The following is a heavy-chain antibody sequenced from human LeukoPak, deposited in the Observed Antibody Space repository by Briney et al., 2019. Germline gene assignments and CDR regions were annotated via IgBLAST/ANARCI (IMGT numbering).Heavy chain of an antibody. CDR1: GFDFGDSV. CDR3: AKGRGFFEGACFDY. Sequence: GGSLRLSCAASGFDFGDSVMHWVRQAPGEGLQWVAIISRDGTDRRYEDFVKGRFTISRDNAKNSVYLQMNSLRAEDTALYYCAKGRGFFEGACFDYWGRGTLVTVSS. CDR2: ISRDGTDR. V-gene: IGHV3-30*18. D-gene: IGHD3-3*01. J-gene: IGHJ4*02.